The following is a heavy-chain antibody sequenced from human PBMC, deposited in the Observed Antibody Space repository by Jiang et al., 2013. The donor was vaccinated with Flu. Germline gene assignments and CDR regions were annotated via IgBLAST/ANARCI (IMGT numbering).Heavy chain of an antibody. CDR3: ATRRYCGGDCSSGLDY. Sequence: QSGAEVKKPGASVKVSCKASGYTFTSYGISWVRQAPGQGLEWMGWISAYNGNTNYAQKLQGRVTMTTDTSTSTAYMELRSLRSDDTAVYYCATRRYCGGDCSSGLDYWGQGPWSPVSS. J-gene: IGHJ4*02. CDR2: ISAYNGNT. D-gene: IGHD2-21*02. V-gene: IGHV1-18*01. CDR1: GYTFTSYG.